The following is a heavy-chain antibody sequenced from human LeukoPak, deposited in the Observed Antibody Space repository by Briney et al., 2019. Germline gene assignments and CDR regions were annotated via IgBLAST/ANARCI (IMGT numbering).Heavy chain of an antibody. V-gene: IGHV1-69*05. J-gene: IGHJ3*02. Sequence: ASVKVSCKASGGTFSSYAISWVRQAPGQGLEWMGGIIPIFGTANYAQKFQGRVTITTDESTSTAYMELSSLRSEDTAVYYCARGGVVPAALDDAFDIWGQGTMVTVSS. CDR1: GGTFSSYA. CDR3: ARGGVVPAALDDAFDI. D-gene: IGHD2-2*01. CDR2: IIPIFGTA.